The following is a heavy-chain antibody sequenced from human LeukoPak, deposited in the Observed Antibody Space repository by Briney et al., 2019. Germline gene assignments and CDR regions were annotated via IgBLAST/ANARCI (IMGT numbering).Heavy chain of an antibody. CDR2: INHSGST. CDR1: GGSFSGYY. CDR3: ARGIIAVAGTRANYFDY. J-gene: IGHJ4*02. Sequence: SETLSLTCAVYGGSFSGYYWSWIRQPPGKGLEWIGEINHSGSTNYNPSLKSRVTISVDTSKNQFSLKLSSVTAADTAVYYCARGIIAVAGTRANYFDYWGQGTLVTVSS. D-gene: IGHD6-19*01. V-gene: IGHV4-34*01.